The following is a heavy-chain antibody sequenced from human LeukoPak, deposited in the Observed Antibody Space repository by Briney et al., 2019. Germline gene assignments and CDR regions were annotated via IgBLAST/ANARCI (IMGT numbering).Heavy chain of an antibody. CDR1: GGSFSGYY. D-gene: IGHD6-19*01. V-gene: IGHV4-34*01. CDR3: ARGLSSGWYTVP. J-gene: IGHJ5*02. Sequence: KPSETLSLTCAVYGGSFSGYYWSWIRQPPGKGLEWIGEINHSGSTNYNPSLKSRVTISVDTSKTQFSLKLSSVTAADTAVYYRARGLSSGWYTVPWGQGTLVTVSS. CDR2: INHSGST.